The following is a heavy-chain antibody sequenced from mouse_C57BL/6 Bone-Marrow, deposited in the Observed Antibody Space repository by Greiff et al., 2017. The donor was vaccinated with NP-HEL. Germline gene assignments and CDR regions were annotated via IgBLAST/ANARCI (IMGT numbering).Heavy chain of an antibody. D-gene: IGHD2-4*01. CDR1: GYAFSSYW. CDR2: IYPGDGDT. Sequence: VQLQQSGAELVKPGASVKISCKASGYAFSSYWMNWVKQRPGKGLEWIGQIYPGDGDTNYNGKFKGKATLTADKFASTAYMQLSSLTSEDSAVYFCARRGLRGYFDYWGQGTTLTVSS. CDR3: ARRGLRGYFDY. J-gene: IGHJ2*01. V-gene: IGHV1-80*01.